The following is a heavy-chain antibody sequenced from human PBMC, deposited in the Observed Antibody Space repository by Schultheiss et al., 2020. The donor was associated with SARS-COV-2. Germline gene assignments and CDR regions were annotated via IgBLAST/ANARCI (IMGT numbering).Heavy chain of an antibody. D-gene: IGHD6-19*01. CDR3: ARDRNSGWLNYYYYGMDV. CDR2: ISSSGSTI. J-gene: IGHJ6*02. Sequence: GESLKISCAASGFTFSSYEMNWVRQAPGKGLEWVSYISSSGSTIYYADSVKGRFTISRDNAKNSLYLQMNSLRAEDTAVYYCARDRNSGWLNYYYYGMDVWGQGTTVTVSS. V-gene: IGHV3-48*03. CDR1: GFTFSSYE.